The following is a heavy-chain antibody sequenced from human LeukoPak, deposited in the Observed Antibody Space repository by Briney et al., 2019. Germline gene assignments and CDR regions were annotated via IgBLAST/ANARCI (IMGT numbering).Heavy chain of an antibody. J-gene: IGHJ4*02. CDR3: ARQGSGSYPE. V-gene: IGHV4-39*01. CDR2: IFYSGST. Sequence: SETLSLTCTVSSGSISTSNYYWGWVRQPPGKALEWIGNIFYSGSTYYSPSLKSRVTISLDTSKNQFSLKLSSVTAADTAVYYCARQGSGSYPEWGQGTLVTVSS. CDR1: SGSISTSNYY. D-gene: IGHD1-26*01.